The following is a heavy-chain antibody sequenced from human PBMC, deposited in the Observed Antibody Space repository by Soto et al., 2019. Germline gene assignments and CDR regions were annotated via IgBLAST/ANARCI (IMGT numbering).Heavy chain of an antibody. D-gene: IGHD6-19*01. J-gene: IGHJ4*02. CDR3: AKDPYFPRIAVAGHDEY. CDR1: GFTFSSYA. Sequence: PGGSLRLSCAASGFTFSSYAMSWVRQAPGKGLEWVSAISGSGGSTYYADSVKGRFTISRDNSKNTLYLQMNSLRAEDTAVYYCAKDPYFPRIAVAGHDEYWGQGTLVTVSS. V-gene: IGHV3-23*01. CDR2: ISGSGGST.